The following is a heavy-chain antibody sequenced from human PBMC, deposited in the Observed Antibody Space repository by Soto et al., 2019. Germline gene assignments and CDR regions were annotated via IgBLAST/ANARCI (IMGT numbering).Heavy chain of an antibody. CDR1: GYIFADYA. D-gene: IGHD3-9*01. V-gene: IGHV1-3*01. CDR3: ATSDWAW. Sequence: ASVRVSCKTSGYIFADYAIHWLLQAHGQGLEWVGWIKAGNGDTRYSPKLQGRLTITRDISASTAYMELNGLKSADTAIYYCATSDWAWWGRGTLVTVSS. J-gene: IGHJ4*02. CDR2: IKAGNGDT.